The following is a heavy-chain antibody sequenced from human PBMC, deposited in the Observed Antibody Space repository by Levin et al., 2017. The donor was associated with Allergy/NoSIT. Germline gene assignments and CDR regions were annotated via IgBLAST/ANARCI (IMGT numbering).Heavy chain of an antibody. J-gene: IGHJ3*02. CDR2: INHSGNT. V-gene: IGHV4-34*01. CDR3: ARDARITMVRGVSNTFDI. Sequence: SETLSLTCAVYGGSLSGYYWSWIRQPPGKGLEWIGEINHSGNTNYNPSLKSRVTISVDTSKNQFSLKLSSVTAADTAVYYCARDARITMVRGVSNTFDIWGQGTMVTVSS. CDR1: GGSLSGYY. D-gene: IGHD3-10*01.